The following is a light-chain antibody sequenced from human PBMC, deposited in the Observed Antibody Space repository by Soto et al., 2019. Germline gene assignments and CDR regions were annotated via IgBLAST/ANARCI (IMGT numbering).Light chain of an antibody. J-gene: IGLJ1*01. CDR1: SSYVGGYNY. V-gene: IGLV2-14*01. CDR3: NSYTTSSTYV. Sequence: QSVLTQPASVSGSPGQPITISCTGTSSYVGGYNYVSWYQQHPGKAPKVMIYDVSNRPSGVSNRFSGSKSGNTASLTISGLQPEDEADYYCNSYTTSSTYVFGTGTKVTVL. CDR2: DVS.